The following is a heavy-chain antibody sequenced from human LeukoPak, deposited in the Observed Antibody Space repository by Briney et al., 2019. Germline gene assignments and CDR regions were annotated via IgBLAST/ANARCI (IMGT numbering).Heavy chain of an antibody. Sequence: PSQTLSLTCTVSGGSISSGSYYWIWIRQPAGMGLEWIGRIYTSGSTNYNPSLKSRVTISVDTSKNQFSLKLSSVTAADTAVYYCARAPKYYYDSSGYSYYYFDYWGQGTLVTVSS. J-gene: IGHJ4*02. CDR1: GGSISSGSYY. CDR3: ARAPKYYYDSSGYSYYYFDY. D-gene: IGHD3-22*01. CDR2: IYTSGST. V-gene: IGHV4-61*02.